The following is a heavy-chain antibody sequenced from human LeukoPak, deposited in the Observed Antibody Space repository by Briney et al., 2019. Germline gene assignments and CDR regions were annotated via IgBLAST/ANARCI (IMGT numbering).Heavy chain of an antibody. J-gene: IGHJ4*02. V-gene: IGHV5-51*01. CDR3: ARLGMGSCSSTSCYGAEQINLDY. D-gene: IGHD2-2*01. Sequence: GESLKISCKGSGYSFTSYWIGWVRQMPGKGLEWMGIIYPGDSDTRYSPSFQGQVTISADKSISTAYLQWSSLKASDTAMYYCARLGMGSCSSTSCYGAEQINLDYWGQGTLVTVSS. CDR2: IYPGDSDT. CDR1: GYSFTSYW.